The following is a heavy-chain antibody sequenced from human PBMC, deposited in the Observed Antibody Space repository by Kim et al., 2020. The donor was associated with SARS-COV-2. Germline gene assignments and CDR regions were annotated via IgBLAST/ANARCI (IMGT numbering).Heavy chain of an antibody. V-gene: IGHV3-11*06. D-gene: IGHD6-19*01. CDR3: ARAVGLVAPYYFDY. J-gene: IGHJ4*02. Sequence: ADSVKGRFTISRDNAKNSLYLQMNSLRAEDTAVYYCARAVGLVAPYYFDYWGQGTLVTVSS.